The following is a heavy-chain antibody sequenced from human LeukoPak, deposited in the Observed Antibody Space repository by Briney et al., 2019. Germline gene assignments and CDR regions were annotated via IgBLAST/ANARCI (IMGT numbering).Heavy chain of an antibody. Sequence: GESLKISCKGSGYTFTSYWIAWVRQMPGKGLEWMGIVYPGDSDATYSPSFQGQVTISADKSISTAYLQWSSLKASDTAMYCCARRLVGATRWAFDIWGQGTMVTVSS. CDR2: VYPGDSDA. D-gene: IGHD1-26*01. CDR1: GYTFTSYW. CDR3: ARRLVGATRWAFDI. J-gene: IGHJ3*02. V-gene: IGHV5-51*01.